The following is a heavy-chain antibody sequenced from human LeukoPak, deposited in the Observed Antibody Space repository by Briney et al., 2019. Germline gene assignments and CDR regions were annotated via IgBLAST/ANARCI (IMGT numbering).Heavy chain of an antibody. CDR3: ARDSGTTGEVKFDP. Sequence: KASETLSLTCTVSGGSISSYWSWIRQPAGKGLEWIGRIYGSGTTTYNPSLKSRVSMSIDTSKNQFSLKLMSVTAADTAVYYRARDSGTTGEVKFDPWGQGTLVTVSS. CDR1: GGSISSY. D-gene: IGHD3-10*01. CDR2: IYGSGTT. J-gene: IGHJ5*02. V-gene: IGHV4-4*07.